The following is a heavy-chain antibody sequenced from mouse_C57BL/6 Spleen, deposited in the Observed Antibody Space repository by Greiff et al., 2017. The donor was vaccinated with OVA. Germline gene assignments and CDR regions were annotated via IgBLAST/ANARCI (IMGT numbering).Heavy chain of an antibody. Sequence: VQLQQSGAVLARPGASVKLSCKASGYTFTSYGISWVKQRTGQGLEWIGEIYPRSGNTYYNEKFKGKATLTADKSSSTAYMELRSLTSEDSAVYFCARYGTETGYYFDYWGQGTTLTVSS. J-gene: IGHJ2*01. V-gene: IGHV1-81*01. CDR3: ARYGTETGYYFDY. CDR1: GYTFTSYG. D-gene: IGHD3-3*01. CDR2: IYPRSGNT.